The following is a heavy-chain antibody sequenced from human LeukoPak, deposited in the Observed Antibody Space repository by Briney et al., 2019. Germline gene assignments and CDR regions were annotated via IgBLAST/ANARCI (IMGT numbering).Heavy chain of an antibody. V-gene: IGHV3-11*01. CDR3: ARDSQDTAMVNNWFDP. Sequence: PGGSLRLSCAASGFTFSDYYMSWIRQAPGKGLEWVSYISSSGSTIYYADSVKGRFTISRDNAKNSLYLQMNSLRVEDTAVYYCARDSQDTAMVNNWFDPWGQGTLVTVSS. J-gene: IGHJ5*02. CDR1: GFTFSDYY. CDR2: ISSSGSTI. D-gene: IGHD5-18*01.